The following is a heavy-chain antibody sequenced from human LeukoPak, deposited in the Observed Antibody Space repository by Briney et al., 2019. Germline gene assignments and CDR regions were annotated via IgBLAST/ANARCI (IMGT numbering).Heavy chain of an antibody. CDR1: GGSISSYY. J-gene: IGHJ1*01. D-gene: IGHD3-9*01. V-gene: IGHV4-4*07. Sequence: PSETLSLTCTVSGGSISSYYWSWIRQPAGKGLEWIGRIYISGSTNYNPSLKSRVTMSVDTSKNQFSLKLSSVTAADTAVYYCARKILTGYNRGSPFQHWGQGTLVTVSS. CDR3: ARKILTGYNRGSPFQH. CDR2: IYISGST.